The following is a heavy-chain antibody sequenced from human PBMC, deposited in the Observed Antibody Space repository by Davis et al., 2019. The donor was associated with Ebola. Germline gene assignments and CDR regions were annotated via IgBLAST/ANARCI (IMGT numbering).Heavy chain of an antibody. CDR3: GRDKGVTSIDS. V-gene: IGHV3-23*01. CDR2: ISGSGGST. D-gene: IGHD5-18*01. J-gene: IGHJ4*02. CDR1: GFTFSSYA. Sequence: GGSLRLSCAASGFTFSSYAMSWVRQAPGKGLEWVSAISGSGGSTYYADSVKGRFTISRDNSKNTLYLQMNSLRAEDTAVYFCGRDKGVTSIDSWGQGTLVTVSS.